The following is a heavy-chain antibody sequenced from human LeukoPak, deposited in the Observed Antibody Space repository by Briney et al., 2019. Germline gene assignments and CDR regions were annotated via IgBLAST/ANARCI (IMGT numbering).Heavy chain of an antibody. CDR2: IKQDGSEK. V-gene: IGHV3-7*01. Sequence: GGSLRLSCAASGFTFNNYAMNWVRQAPGKGLEWVANIKQDGSEKYYVDSVKGRFTISRDNAKNSLYLQMNSLRAEDTAVYYCARDHGDDYIWGSYRYTSSDYWGQGTLVTVSS. CDR1: GFTFNNYA. J-gene: IGHJ4*02. CDR3: ARDHGDDYIWGSYRYTSSDY. D-gene: IGHD3-16*02.